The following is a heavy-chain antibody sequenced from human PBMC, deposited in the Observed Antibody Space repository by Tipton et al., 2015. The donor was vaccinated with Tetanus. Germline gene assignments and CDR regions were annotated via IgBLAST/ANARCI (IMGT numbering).Heavy chain of an antibody. D-gene: IGHD6-19*01. V-gene: IGHV5-51*01. J-gene: IGHJ4*02. CDR2: VYPGDSDT. Sequence: QLVQSGAEVKKPGESLKISCEGSGYNFTTYWIGWVRQMPGKGLEWMGIVYPGDSDTRYSPSFQGQVTISADKSITSAYLEWISLKASGTAVYYCARFFGSGWPIDYWGQGTLVTVSS. CDR3: ARFFGSGWPIDY. CDR1: GYNFTTYW.